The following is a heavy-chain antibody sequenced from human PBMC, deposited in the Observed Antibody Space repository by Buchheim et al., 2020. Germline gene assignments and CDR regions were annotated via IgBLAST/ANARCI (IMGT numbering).Heavy chain of an antibody. CDR1: GFTFSNYG. Sequence: QVQLVESGGGVVQPGKSLRLSCAASGFTFSNYGIHWVRQAPGKGLEWVSFIRYDGSYKYYADSVKGRFTISRDDSTNTLSLQMNSLRSEDTAVYYCAKDQRWGMDVWGQGTT. J-gene: IGHJ6*02. V-gene: IGHV3-30*02. D-gene: IGHD4-23*01. CDR3: AKDQRWGMDV. CDR2: IRYDGSYK.